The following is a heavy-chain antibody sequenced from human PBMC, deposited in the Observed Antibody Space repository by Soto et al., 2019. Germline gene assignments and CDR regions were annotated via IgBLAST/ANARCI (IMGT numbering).Heavy chain of an antibody. J-gene: IGHJ3*02. Sequence: QLQLQESGSGLVKPSQTLSLTCAVSGGSISSGGYSWSWIRQPPGKGLEWIGYIYHSGSTYYNPSLKSRVTISVDRSKNQFSLKLSSVTAADTAVYYCARDNDILTGPPGAFDIWGQGTMVTVSS. CDR3: ARDNDILTGPPGAFDI. CDR1: GGSISSGGYS. V-gene: IGHV4-30-2*01. CDR2: IYHSGST. D-gene: IGHD3-9*01.